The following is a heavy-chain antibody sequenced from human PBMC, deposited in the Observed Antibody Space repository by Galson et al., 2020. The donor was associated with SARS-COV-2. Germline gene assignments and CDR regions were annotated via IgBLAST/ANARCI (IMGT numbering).Heavy chain of an antibody. V-gene: IGHV3-15*01. Sequence: GESLKISCETSASIFSNVSMSWVRQATGNGLEWLGRVKSKIDGGATDHAEVVKGRFSISRDDSKNTLYLLMNSLKAEDTGVYYCATSMRRRGVQDSLDAFDIWGRGALVTVSS. CDR1: ASIFSNVS. CDR2: VKSKIDGGAT. CDR3: ATSMRRRGVQDSLDAFDI. J-gene: IGHJ3*02. D-gene: IGHD3-10*01.